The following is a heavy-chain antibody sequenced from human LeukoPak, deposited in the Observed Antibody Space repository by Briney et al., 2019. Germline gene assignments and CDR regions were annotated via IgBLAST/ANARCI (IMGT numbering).Heavy chain of an antibody. CDR3: ARDQGGSPGDY. J-gene: IGHJ4*02. D-gene: IGHD3-16*01. V-gene: IGHV1-69*13. CDR2: IIPIFGTA. Sequence: SVKVSCKVSGYTLTELSMHWVRQAPGQGLEWMGGIIPIFGTANYAQKFQGRVTITADESTSTAYMELSSLRSEDTAVYYCARDQGGSPGDYWGQGTLVTVSS. CDR1: GYTLTELS.